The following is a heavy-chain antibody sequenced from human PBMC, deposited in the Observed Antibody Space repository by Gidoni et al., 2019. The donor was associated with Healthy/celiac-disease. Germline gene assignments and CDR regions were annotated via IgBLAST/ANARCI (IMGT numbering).Heavy chain of an antibody. Sequence: QVQLVQSGAEVKKPGSSVKVSCKASGGTFSSYAISWVRQAPGQGLEWMGGIIPIFGTANYAQKFQGRVTITADESTSTAYMELSSLRSEDTAAYYCAEGKWLGLLHHQYYFDYWGQGTLVTVSS. CDR3: AEGKWLGLLHHQYYFDY. CDR2: IIPIFGTA. D-gene: IGHD6-19*01. V-gene: IGHV1-69*01. J-gene: IGHJ4*02. CDR1: GGTFSSYA.